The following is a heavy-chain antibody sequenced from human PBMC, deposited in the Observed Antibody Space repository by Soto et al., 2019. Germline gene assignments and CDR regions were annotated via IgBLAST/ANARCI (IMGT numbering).Heavy chain of an antibody. Sequence: PSQTLSLTCAISGDSVSSNSAAWTWIRQSPSRGLEWLGRTYYRSKWYNDYAVSVKSRITINPDTSKNQFSLQLNSVTPEDTAVYYCARDSYSSSWYRYAFDIWGQGTMVTVSS. CDR3: ARDSYSSSWYRYAFDI. V-gene: IGHV6-1*01. J-gene: IGHJ3*02. CDR2: TYYRSKWYN. CDR1: GDSVSSNSAA. D-gene: IGHD6-13*01.